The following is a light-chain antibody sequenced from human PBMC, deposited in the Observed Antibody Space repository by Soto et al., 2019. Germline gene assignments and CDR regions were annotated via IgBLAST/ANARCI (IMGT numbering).Light chain of an antibody. CDR3: QQYGSSPGLFT. Sequence: EIVLTQSPGTLSLSPGGRATLSCRASQSVSSSYLAWYQQKPGQAPRLLIYGASSRATGIPDRFSGSGSGTDFTLTISRLEPEDFAVYYCQQYGSSPGLFTFGPGTKVDIK. V-gene: IGKV3-20*01. CDR1: QSVSSSY. CDR2: GAS. J-gene: IGKJ3*01.